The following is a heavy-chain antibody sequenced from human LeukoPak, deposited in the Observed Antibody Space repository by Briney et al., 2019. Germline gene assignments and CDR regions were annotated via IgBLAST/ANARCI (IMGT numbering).Heavy chain of an antibody. J-gene: IGHJ4*02. CDR2: ISSSSSYI. CDR1: GFTFSSYS. CDR3: ARGGYDFWSGSL. V-gene: IGHV3-21*01. D-gene: IGHD3-3*01. Sequence: PGGSLRLSCAASGFTFSSYSMNWVRQAPGKGLEWVSSISSSSSYIYYADSVKGRFTISRANAKNSLYLQMNSLRAEDTAVYYCARGGYDFWSGSLWGQGTLVTVSS.